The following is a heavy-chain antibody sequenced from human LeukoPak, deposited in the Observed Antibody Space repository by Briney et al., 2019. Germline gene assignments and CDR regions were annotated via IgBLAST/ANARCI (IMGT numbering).Heavy chain of an antibody. V-gene: IGHV4-39*02. CDR1: GGSISSSSYY. CDR2: IYFSGNT. Sequence: SETLSLTCTVSGGSISSSSYYWGWIRQPPGKGLEWIGSIYFSGNTYYNPSLKSRVTIFVDTSKNHFSLKLSSVTAADTAVYYCARGGIYQVQWGEYWGQGTLVTVSS. CDR3: ARGGIYQVQWGEY. D-gene: IGHD2/OR15-2a*01. J-gene: IGHJ4*02.